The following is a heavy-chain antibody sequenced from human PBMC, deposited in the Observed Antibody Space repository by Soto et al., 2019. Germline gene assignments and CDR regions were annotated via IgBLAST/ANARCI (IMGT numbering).Heavy chain of an antibody. D-gene: IGHD3-22*01. CDR2: INPSGGST. CDR1: GYTFTSYY. V-gene: IGHV1-46*01. CDR3: ARDVGSGYYPKTNFDY. Sequence: GASVKVSCKASGYTFTSYYMHWVRQAPGQGLEWMGIINPSGGSTSYAQKFQGRVTMTRDTSTSTAYMELRSLRSDDTAVYYCARDVGSGYYPKTNFDYWGQGTLVTVSS. J-gene: IGHJ4*02.